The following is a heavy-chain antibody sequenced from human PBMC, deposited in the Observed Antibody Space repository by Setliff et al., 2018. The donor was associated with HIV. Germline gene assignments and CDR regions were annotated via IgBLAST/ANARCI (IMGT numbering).Heavy chain of an antibody. CDR1: GESFSGYY. V-gene: IGHV4-34*01. CDR3: AKDELDRFGDFDY. Sequence: SETLSLTCAVYGESFSGYYWSWIRQPPGKGLEWIGEINHSGSVNYNPSLKSRVTISVDTSKNQFSLKMSSVTAVDTAVYYCAKDELDRFGDFDYWGQGTQVTV. D-gene: IGHD3-3*01. J-gene: IGHJ4*02. CDR2: INHSGSV.